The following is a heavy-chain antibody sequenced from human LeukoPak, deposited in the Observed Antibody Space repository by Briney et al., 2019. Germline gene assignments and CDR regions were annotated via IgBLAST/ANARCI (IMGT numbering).Heavy chain of an antibody. J-gene: IGHJ4*02. CDR2: IHYSGNT. Sequence: SETLSLTCTVSGDSVRTSNYYWSWIRQPPGKGLEWIGYIHYSGNTNYNTSLKSRVTISVDTSKSQFSLELSSVTAADTAVYYCARETGLDPRVDYWGQGTLVTVSS. D-gene: IGHD1-14*01. CDR1: GDSVRTSNYY. CDR3: ARETGLDPRVDY. V-gene: IGHV4-61*01.